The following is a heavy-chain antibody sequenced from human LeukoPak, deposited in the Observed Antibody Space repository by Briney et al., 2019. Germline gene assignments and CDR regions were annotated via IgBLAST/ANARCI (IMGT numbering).Heavy chain of an antibody. Sequence: PGGSLRLSCTASVFTFSTYGMTWVRQAPGKGLEWVSLISGRDSNTYYADSVEGRFTISRDNSKNTLYLQVNSLRADDTAVYYCAKRSDYSLNENYFDYWGQGTPVTVSS. CDR1: VFTFSTYG. V-gene: IGHV3-23*01. D-gene: IGHD4-11*01. CDR2: ISGRDSNT. J-gene: IGHJ4*02. CDR3: AKRSDYSLNENYFDY.